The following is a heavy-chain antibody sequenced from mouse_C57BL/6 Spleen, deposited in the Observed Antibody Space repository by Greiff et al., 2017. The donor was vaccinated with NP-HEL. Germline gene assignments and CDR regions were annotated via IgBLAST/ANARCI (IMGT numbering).Heavy chain of an antibody. CDR1: GFTFSSYA. Sequence: EVKVVESGGGLVKPGGSLKLSCAASGFTFSSYAMSWVRQTPEKRLEWVATISDGGSYTYYPDNVKGRFTISRDNAKNNLYLQMSHLKSEDTAMYYCARNSDYYYAMDYWGQGTSLTVSS. J-gene: IGHJ4*01. CDR3: ARNSDYYYAMDY. CDR2: ISDGGSYT. V-gene: IGHV5-4*03.